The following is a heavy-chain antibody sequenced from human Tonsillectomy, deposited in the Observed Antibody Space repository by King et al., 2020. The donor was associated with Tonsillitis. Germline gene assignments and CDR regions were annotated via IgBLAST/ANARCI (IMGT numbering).Heavy chain of an antibody. CDR3: AGGEQRLCMGGATPCSLDK. CDR2: ISSSSSTI. J-gene: IGHJ4*02. D-gene: IGHD2-15*01. CDR1: GFTFSTYS. V-gene: IGHV3-48*01. Sequence: VQLVESGGGLVQPGGSLRLSCAASGFTFSTYSMNWVRQAPGEGLEWVSYISSSSSTIYYADSVKGRFTISRDNAKNSLSLQMNGLRAEDTAVFYCAGGEQRLCMGGATPCSLDKWGQGPLPPVSS.